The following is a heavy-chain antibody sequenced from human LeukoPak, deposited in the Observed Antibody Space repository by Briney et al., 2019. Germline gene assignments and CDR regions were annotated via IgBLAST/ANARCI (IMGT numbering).Heavy chain of an antibody. V-gene: IGHV3-7*01. CDR1: GFSFSNYG. D-gene: IGHD6-19*01. J-gene: IGHJ5*02. Sequence: GGPLKLSCPASGFSFSNYGRGWVGKVPGKGLAWVANIKHDGSEQYYVDSVKGRFTISRDNAKNSLYLQMSSLRAEDTAVYYCAGSRTAVIDTLDPWGQGTLVTVSS. CDR2: IKHDGSEQ. CDR3: AGSRTAVIDTLDP.